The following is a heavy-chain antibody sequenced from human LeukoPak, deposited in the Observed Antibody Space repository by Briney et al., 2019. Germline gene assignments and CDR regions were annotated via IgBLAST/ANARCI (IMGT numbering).Heavy chain of an antibody. Sequence: SETLSLTCAVSGGSISSSNWWSWVRQPPGKGLEWIGEINHSGSTNYNPSLKSRVTISVDTSKNQFSLKLSSVTAADTAVYYCARPNQDDSSGYYYFDYWGQGTLVTVSS. CDR3: ARPNQDDSSGYYYFDY. CDR2: INHSGST. CDR1: GGSISSSNW. J-gene: IGHJ4*02. V-gene: IGHV4-4*02. D-gene: IGHD3-22*01.